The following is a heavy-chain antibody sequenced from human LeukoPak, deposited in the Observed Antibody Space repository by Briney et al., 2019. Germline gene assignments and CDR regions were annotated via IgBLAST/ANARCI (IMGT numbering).Heavy chain of an antibody. D-gene: IGHD3-3*01. CDR1: GFTFSSYG. CDR2: ISYDGSNK. V-gene: IGHV3-30*18. Sequence: GGALRLSCAASGFTFSSYGMHWVRQAPGKGLEWVAVISYDGSNKYYADSVKGRFTISRDNSKNTLYLQMNSLRAEDTAVYYCSKDWEWVRPYYYYMDVWGKGTTVTVSS. CDR3: SKDWEWVRPYYYYMDV. J-gene: IGHJ6*03.